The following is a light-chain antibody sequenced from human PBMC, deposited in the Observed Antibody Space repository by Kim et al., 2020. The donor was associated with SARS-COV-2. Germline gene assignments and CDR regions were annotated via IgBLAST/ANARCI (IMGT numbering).Light chain of an antibody. CDR3: SSYAGSNNFVV. V-gene: IGLV2-8*01. CDR1: SSDVGGYNY. CDR2: EVN. Sequence: QSALTQPPSASGSPGQLVTISCTGTSSDVGGYNYVSWYQQYPGKAPKLMVYEVNKRPSGVPDRFSGSKSGNTASLTVSGLQAEDEGDYYCSSYAGSNNFVVFGGGTQLTVL. J-gene: IGLJ2*01.